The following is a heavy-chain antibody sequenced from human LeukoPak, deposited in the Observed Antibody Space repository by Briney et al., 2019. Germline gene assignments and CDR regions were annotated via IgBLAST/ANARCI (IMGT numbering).Heavy chain of an antibody. CDR3: ARDSYLSFGELLVPFDY. CDR1: GFTFSSYA. V-gene: IGHV3-30*01. D-gene: IGHD3-10*01. Sequence: PGRSLRLSCAASGFTFSSYATHWVRQAPGKGLEWVAVISYDGSNKYYADSVKGRFTISRDNSKNTLYPQMNSLRAEDTAVYYCARDSYLSFGELLVPFDYWGQGTLVTVSS. J-gene: IGHJ4*02. CDR2: ISYDGSNK.